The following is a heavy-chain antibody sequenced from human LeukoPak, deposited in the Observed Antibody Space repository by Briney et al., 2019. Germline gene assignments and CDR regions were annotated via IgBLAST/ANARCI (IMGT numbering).Heavy chain of an antibody. Sequence: SVKVSCKASGGTFSSYAISWVRQAPGQGLEWMGGIIPIFGTANYAQKFQGSVTITADKSTSTAYMELSSLRSEDTAVYYCARQSIAAAGDIDYRGQGTLVTVSS. J-gene: IGHJ4*02. CDR1: GGTFSSYA. CDR2: IIPIFGTA. D-gene: IGHD6-13*01. CDR3: ARQSIAAAGDIDY. V-gene: IGHV1-69*06.